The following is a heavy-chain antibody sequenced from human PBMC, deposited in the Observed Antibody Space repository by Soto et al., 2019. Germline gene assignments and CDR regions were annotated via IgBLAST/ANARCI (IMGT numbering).Heavy chain of an antibody. Sequence: EVQVLESGGGLVQPGGSLRLSCAASGFTFSSYAMSWVRQAPGKGLEWVSAISGSGGNTYYADSVKGRFTISRDNSKNTLYLQMNSLRAEDTAVYYCAKDTDAYRAYDLFDYWGQGTLVTVSS. J-gene: IGHJ4*02. D-gene: IGHD5-12*01. V-gene: IGHV3-23*01. CDR1: GFTFSSYA. CDR2: ISGSGGNT. CDR3: AKDTDAYRAYDLFDY.